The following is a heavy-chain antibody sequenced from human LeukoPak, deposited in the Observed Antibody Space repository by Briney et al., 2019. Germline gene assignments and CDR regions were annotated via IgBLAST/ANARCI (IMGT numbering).Heavy chain of an antibody. CDR2: ISYDGSNK. J-gene: IGHJ3*02. V-gene: IGHV3-30-3*01. CDR3: ARDQVYGGNSLAFDI. D-gene: IGHD4-23*01. Sequence: PGRSLRLSCAASGFTFSSYAMHWVRQAPGKGLEGVAVISYDGSNKYYADSVKGRFTISRDNSKNTLYLQMNSLRAEDTAVYYCARDQVYGGNSLAFDIWGQGTMVTVSS. CDR1: GFTFSSYA.